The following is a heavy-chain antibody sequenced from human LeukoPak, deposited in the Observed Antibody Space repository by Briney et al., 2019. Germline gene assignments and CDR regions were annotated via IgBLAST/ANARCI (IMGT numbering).Heavy chain of an antibody. D-gene: IGHD4-23*01. CDR2: MNPNSGNT. CDR1: GDTFTSYD. V-gene: IGHV1-8*01. CDR3: ARGSARRTYGGNYLSY. J-gene: IGHJ4*02. Sequence: ASVKVSCKASGDTFTSYDINWLRQATGQGLEWMGWMNPNSGNTGYAQKFQGRVTMTRNTSISTAYMELSSLRSEDTAVYYCARGSARRTYGGNYLSYWGQGTLVTVSS.